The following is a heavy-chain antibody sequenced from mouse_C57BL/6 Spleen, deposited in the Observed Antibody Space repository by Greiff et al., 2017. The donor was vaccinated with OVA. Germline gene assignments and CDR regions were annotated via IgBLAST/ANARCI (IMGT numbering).Heavy chain of an antibody. D-gene: IGHD2-5*01. CDR3: ARYGSNYYAMDY. J-gene: IGHJ4*01. Sequence: EVQLQESGGGLVQPGGSLSLSCAASGFTFTDYYMSWVRQPPGKALEWLGFIRNKANGYTTEYSASVKGRFTISRDNSQSILYLQMNALRAEDSATYYCARYGSNYYAMDYWGQGTSVTVSS. CDR1: GFTFTDYY. V-gene: IGHV7-3*01. CDR2: IRNKANGYTT.